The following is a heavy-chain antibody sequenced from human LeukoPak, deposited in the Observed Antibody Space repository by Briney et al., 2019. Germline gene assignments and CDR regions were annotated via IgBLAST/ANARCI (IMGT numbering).Heavy chain of an antibody. D-gene: IGHD2-15*01. CDR2: IYPGDSDT. CDR1: GYSFTSYW. CDR3: ASTVGYCSGGSCYFDY. J-gene: IGHJ4*02. Sequence: GESLKISCKGSGYSFTSYWIGWVRQMPGKGLEWMGIIYPGDSDTRYSPSFQGQFTISADKSISTAYLQWSSLKASDTAMYYCASTVGYCSGGSCYFDYWGQGTLVTVSS. V-gene: IGHV5-51*01.